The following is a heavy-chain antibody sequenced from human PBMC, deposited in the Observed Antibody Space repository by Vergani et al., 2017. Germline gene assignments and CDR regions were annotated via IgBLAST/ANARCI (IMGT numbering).Heavy chain of an antibody. J-gene: IGHJ6*02. Sequence: QMQLVQSGPEVKKPGTSVKVSCKSSGFTFSNSAMQWVRQAREQRLEWIGCIVVGSGNTNYAQKFQERVTITRYMSTSTAYMELSSLRSEDTAVYYCAASQQRYFDWILSGRESYGMDVWGQGTTVTVSS. CDR1: GFTFSNSA. D-gene: IGHD3-9*01. V-gene: IGHV1-58*02. CDR2: IVVGSGNT. CDR3: AASQQRYFDWILSGRESYGMDV.